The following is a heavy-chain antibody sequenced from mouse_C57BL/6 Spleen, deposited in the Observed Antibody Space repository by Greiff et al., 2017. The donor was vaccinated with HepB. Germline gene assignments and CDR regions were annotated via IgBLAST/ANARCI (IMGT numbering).Heavy chain of an antibody. V-gene: IGHV5-4*01. Sequence: EVQVVESGGGLVKPGGSLKLSCAASGFTFSSYAMSWVRQTPEKRLEWVATISDGGSYTYYPDNVKGRFTSSRDNAKNNLYLQMSHLKSEDTARYYCARDEDYCGSSSWFAYWGQGTLVTVSA. CDR3: ARDEDYCGSSSWFAY. J-gene: IGHJ3*01. D-gene: IGHD1-1*01. CDR1: GFTFSSYA. CDR2: ISDGGSYT.